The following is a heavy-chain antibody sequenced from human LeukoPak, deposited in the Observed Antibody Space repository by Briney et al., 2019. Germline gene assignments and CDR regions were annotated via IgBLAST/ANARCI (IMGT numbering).Heavy chain of an antibody. D-gene: IGHD2-15*01. CDR2: IYYSGST. V-gene: IGHV4-34*01. J-gene: IGHJ6*03. Sequence: PSETLSLTCAVYGGSFSGYYWSWIRQPPGKGLEWIGSIYYSGSTYYNPSLRSRVTISVDTSKNQFSLKLSSVTAADTAVYYCARLYCSGGSCYPRYYYYYYMDVWGKGTTVTVSS. CDR1: GGSFSGYY. CDR3: ARLYCSGGSCYPRYYYYYYMDV.